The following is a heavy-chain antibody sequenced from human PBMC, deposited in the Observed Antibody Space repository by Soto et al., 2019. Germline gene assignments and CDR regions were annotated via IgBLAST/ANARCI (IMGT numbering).Heavy chain of an antibody. CDR1: GGSISSGDYY. D-gene: IGHD2-15*01. CDR2: IYYSGST. J-gene: IGHJ5*02. V-gene: IGHV4-30-4*02. Sequence: SETLSLTCTVSGGSISSGDYYWSWIRQPPGKGLEWIGYIYYSGSTYYNPSPKSRVTISMDTSKNQFSLKLTSVTAADTAVYYCASALYCSGGSCSFDPWGQGTLVTVSS. CDR3: ASALYCSGGSCSFDP.